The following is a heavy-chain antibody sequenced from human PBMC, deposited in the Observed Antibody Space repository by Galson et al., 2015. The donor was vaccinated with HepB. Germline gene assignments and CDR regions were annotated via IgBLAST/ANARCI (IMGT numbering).Heavy chain of an antibody. V-gene: IGHV4-30-4*01. J-gene: IGHJ6*03. CDR1: GGSISSGDYY. D-gene: IGHD2-8*01. CDR2: IYNSGST. Sequence: TLSLTCTVSGGSISSGDYYWSWIRQPPGKGLEWIGHIYNSGSTQYNLSLKSRVTISVDASENQFSLKLTSVTAADTAMYYCAREGYFTTRRCGRDHYSYYYMDVWGKGTTVTVSS. CDR3: AREGYFTTRRCGRDHYSYYYMDV.